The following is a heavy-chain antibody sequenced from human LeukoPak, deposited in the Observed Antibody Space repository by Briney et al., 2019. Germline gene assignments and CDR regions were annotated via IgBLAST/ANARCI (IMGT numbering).Heavy chain of an antibody. Sequence: PGGSLRLSCAASGFTFSSYSMNWVRQAPGKGLEWVSSISSSSNYIYYADSVKGRFTISRDNAKNSLCLQMNNLRAEDTAVYYCARLYEATGILYYTTAGTFDVWGQGTMVTVSS. CDR3: ARLYEATGILYYTTAGTFDV. CDR2: ISSSSNYI. D-gene: IGHD2-8*01. J-gene: IGHJ3*01. CDR1: GFTFSSYS. V-gene: IGHV3-21*01.